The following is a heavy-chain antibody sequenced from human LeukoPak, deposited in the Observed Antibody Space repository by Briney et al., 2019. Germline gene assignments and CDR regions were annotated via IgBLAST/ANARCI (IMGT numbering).Heavy chain of an antibody. J-gene: IGHJ4*02. D-gene: IGHD3-22*01. V-gene: IGHV3-23*01. CDR1: GFPFSNYG. CDR3: AKRGDSSGYYDY. CDR2: ISGGSDST. Sequence: GGSLRLSCAAAGFPFSNYGMSWVRQAPGKGPEWVSAISGGSDSTFYADSVKGRFAISRDNSKNTLYMQMNSLRVEDTAVYYCAKRGDSSGYYDYWGQGTLVTVSS.